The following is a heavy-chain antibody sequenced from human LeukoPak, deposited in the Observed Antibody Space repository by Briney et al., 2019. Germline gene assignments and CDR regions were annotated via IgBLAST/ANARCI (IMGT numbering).Heavy chain of an antibody. CDR1: GGSISSSNYY. V-gene: IGHV4-39*01. CDR2: IYYSGNT. CDR3: VRHAYNYDSSGYYYYFDY. D-gene: IGHD3-22*01. Sequence: SETLSLTCTVSGGSISSSNYYWGWIRQPPGKGLEWIGSIYYSGNTYDNPSLKSRVTISVDTPKNQFSLKLSSVTAADTALYYCVRHAYNYDSSGYYYYFDYWGQGTLVTVSS. J-gene: IGHJ4*02.